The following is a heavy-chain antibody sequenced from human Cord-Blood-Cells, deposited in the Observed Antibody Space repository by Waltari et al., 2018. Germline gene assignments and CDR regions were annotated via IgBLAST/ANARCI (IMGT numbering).Heavy chain of an antibody. CDR3: AVGTYSSSSWYFDL. Sequence: QLQLQASGPGLVKHSETLSLTCTVSGGSISSRSYYWGWIRQPPGKGLGWIGSIYYSGSTYYNPSLKSRVTISVDTSKNQFSLKLSSVTAADTAVYYCAVGTYSSSSWYFDLWGRGTLVTVSS. D-gene: IGHD6-6*01. J-gene: IGHJ2*01. CDR1: GGSISSRSYY. CDR2: IYYSGST. V-gene: IGHV4-39*01.